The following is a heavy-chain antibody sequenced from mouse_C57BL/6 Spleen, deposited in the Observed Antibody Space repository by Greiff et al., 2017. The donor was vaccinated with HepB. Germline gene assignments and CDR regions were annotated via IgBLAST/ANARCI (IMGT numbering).Heavy chain of an antibody. J-gene: IGHJ4*01. D-gene: IGHD2-5*01. V-gene: IGHV1-5*01. CDR3: TRTYYSNLYYAMDY. CDR1: GYTFTSYW. Sequence: EVQLQESGTVLARPGASVKMSCKTSGYTFTSYWMHWVKQRPGQGLEWIGAIYPGNSDTSYNQKFKGKAKLTAVTSASTAYMELSSLTNEDSAVYYCTRTYYSNLYYAMDYWGQGTSVTVSS. CDR2: IYPGNSDT.